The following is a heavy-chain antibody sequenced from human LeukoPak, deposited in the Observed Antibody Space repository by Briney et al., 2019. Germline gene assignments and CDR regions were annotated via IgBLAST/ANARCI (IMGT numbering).Heavy chain of an antibody. Sequence: GASVKVSCKASGYTFTSYYIHWVRQAPGQGLEWMGIINPSGGSTSYAQKFQGRVTMTRDTSTSTVYMELNSLRSEDTAVYYCARGSRDGYNEQPGVDYWGQGTLVTVSS. J-gene: IGHJ4*02. D-gene: IGHD5-24*01. CDR3: ARGSRDGYNEQPGVDY. V-gene: IGHV1-46*01. CDR2: INPSGGST. CDR1: GYTFTSYY.